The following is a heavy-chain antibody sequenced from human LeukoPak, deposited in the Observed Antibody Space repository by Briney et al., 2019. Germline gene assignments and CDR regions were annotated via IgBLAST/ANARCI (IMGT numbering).Heavy chain of an antibody. CDR1: GFTFGRYE. D-gene: IGHD4-17*01. CDR2: ISSSGSTI. CDR3: ARGYGDYEFYWFDP. V-gene: IGHV3-48*03. Sequence: GGSLRLSCAASGFTFGRYEMNWVRQAPGKGLEWVSYISSSGSTIYYADSVKGRFTISRDNAKNSLYLQMNSLRAEDTAVYYCARGYGDYEFYWFDPWGQGTLVTVSS. J-gene: IGHJ5*02.